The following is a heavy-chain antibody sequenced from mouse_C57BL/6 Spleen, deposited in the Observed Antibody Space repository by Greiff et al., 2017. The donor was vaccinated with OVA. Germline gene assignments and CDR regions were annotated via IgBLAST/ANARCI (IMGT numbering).Heavy chain of an antibody. CDR3: ARPSGNYRFAY. CDR1: GYTFTSYW. V-gene: IGHV1-50*01. Sequence: QVQLQQPGAELVKPGASVKLSCKASGYTFTSYWMQWVKQRPGQGLEWIGEIDPSDSYTNYNQKFKGKATLTVDTSSSTAYMQLSSLTSEDSAVYYCARPSGNYRFAYWGQGTLVTVSA. D-gene: IGHD2-1*01. J-gene: IGHJ3*01. CDR2: IDPSDSYT.